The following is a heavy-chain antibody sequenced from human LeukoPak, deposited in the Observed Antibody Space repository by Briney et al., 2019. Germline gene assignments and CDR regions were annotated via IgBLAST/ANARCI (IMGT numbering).Heavy chain of an antibody. CDR2: IIGGGGGT. D-gene: IGHD3-16*02. CDR1: GFTFSSYA. J-gene: IGHJ4*02. Sequence: PGGSLRLSCAASGFTFSSYAMSWVRQAPGEGPEWVSGIIGGGGGTYYADSVKGRFTISRDDSKNTLYLQMNSLRADDTAAYYCAKTLGLSRLGVDHWGQGTLVTVSS. V-gene: IGHV3-23*01. CDR3: AKTLGLSRLGVDH.